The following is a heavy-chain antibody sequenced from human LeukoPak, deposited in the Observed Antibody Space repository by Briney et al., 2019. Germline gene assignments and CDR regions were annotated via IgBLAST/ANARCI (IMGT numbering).Heavy chain of an antibody. CDR1: GGSISSSSYY. D-gene: IGHD3-3*01. V-gene: IGHV4-39*01. J-gene: IGHJ5*02. CDR2: IYYSGST. CDR3: ARVGITIFGVVPNWFDP. Sequence: SETLSLTCTVSGGSISSSSYYWGWIRQPPGKGLEWIVSIYYSGSTYYNPPLKSRVTISVDTSKNQFSLKLSSVTAADTAVYYCARVGITIFGVVPNWFDPWGQGTLVTVSS.